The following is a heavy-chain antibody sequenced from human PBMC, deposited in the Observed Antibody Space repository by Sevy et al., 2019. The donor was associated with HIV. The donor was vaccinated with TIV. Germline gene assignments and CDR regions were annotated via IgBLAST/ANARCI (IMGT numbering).Heavy chain of an antibody. J-gene: IGHJ4*02. Sequence: GGSLRLSCAASGFTFDDYAMHWVRQAPGKGLEWVSGISWNSGSIGYADSVKGRFTISRDNAKNSLYLQMNSLRAEDTALYYCAKGGPTDIVAAAGNFDYWGQGTLVTVSS. CDR1: GFTFDDYA. CDR3: AKGGPTDIVAAAGNFDY. CDR2: ISWNSGSI. V-gene: IGHV3-9*01. D-gene: IGHD6-13*01.